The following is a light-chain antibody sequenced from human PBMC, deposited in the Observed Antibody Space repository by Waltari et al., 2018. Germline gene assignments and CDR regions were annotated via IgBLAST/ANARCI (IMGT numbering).Light chain of an antibody. CDR2: RND. CDR1: SPNLGNHV. V-gene: IGLV1-44*01. Sequence: QSVLTQPPSASGTPGQRVTISCSGTSPNLGNHVVNWYQQVPGTAPKLLIYRNDLRPSGVPDRFSASKSGTSASLAISGLQSEDEAEYYCASWDDSLNGHWVFGGGTMVTVL. J-gene: IGLJ3*02. CDR3: ASWDDSLNGHWV.